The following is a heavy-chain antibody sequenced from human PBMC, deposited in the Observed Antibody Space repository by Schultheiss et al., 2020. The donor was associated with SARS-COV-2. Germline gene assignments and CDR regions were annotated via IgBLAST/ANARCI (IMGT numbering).Heavy chain of an antibody. J-gene: IGHJ4*02. CDR2: ISGSGGST. CDR1: GFTVSSNY. Sequence: GGSLRLSCAASGFTVSSNYMSWVRQAPGKGLEWVSAISGSGGSTYYADSVKGRFTISRDNSKNTLYLQMNSLRAEDTAVYYCARADYGDYDAAFDYWGQGTLVTVSS. V-gene: IGHV3-66*01. CDR3: ARADYGDYDAAFDY. D-gene: IGHD4-17*01.